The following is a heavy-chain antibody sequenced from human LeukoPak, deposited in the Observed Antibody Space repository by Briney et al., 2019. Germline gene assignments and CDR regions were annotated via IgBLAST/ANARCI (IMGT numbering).Heavy chain of an antibody. CDR1: GFTFSRYT. CDR3: VKDDGSYGMDV. CDR2: ISSNGGST. Sequence: AGSLRLSCSASGFTFSRYTMHWVRQAPGKGLEYVSAISSNGGSTSYADSVKGRFTISRDNSKNTVYLQVSSLRAEDTAVYYCVKDDGSYGMDVWGQGTTVTVSS. D-gene: IGHD5-24*01. V-gene: IGHV3-64D*09. J-gene: IGHJ6*02.